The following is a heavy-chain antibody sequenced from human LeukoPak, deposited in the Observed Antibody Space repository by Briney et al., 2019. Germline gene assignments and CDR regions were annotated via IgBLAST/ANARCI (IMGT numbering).Heavy chain of an antibody. D-gene: IGHD3-10*01. V-gene: IGHV3-48*01. J-gene: IGHJ4*02. CDR3: ARGGNLWSIYFDY. CDR2: ISSSSSTI. CDR1: GFTVSSNY. Sequence: GGSLRLSCAVSGFTVSSNYMNWVRQAPGKGLEWVSYISSSSSTIYYADSVKGRFTISRDNAKNSLYLQMNSLRAEDTAVYYCARGGNLWSIYFDYWGQGTLVTVSS.